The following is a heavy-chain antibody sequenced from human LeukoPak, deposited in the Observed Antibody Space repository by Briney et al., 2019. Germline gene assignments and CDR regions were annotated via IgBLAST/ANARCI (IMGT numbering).Heavy chain of an antibody. J-gene: IGHJ4*02. V-gene: IGHV1-69*05. CDR2: IIPIFGTA. CDR3: ARAFGAAAGYDY. Sequence: AASVKVSCTASGGTFSSYAISWVRQAPGQGLEWMGRIIPIFGTANYAQKFQGRVTITTDESTSTAYMELSSLRSEDTAVYYCARAFGAAAGYDYWGPGTLVTVSS. CDR1: GGTFSSYA. D-gene: IGHD6-13*01.